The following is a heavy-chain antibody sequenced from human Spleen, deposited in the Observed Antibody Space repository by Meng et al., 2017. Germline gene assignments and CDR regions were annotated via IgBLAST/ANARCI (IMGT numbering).Heavy chain of an antibody. J-gene: IGHJ4*02. CDR2: ISYDGSNK. V-gene: IGHV3-30-3*01. CDR3: AVGRGYSSGWYGATGY. D-gene: IGHD6-19*01. Sequence: QVQLVESGGGVVQPGRSLRLSCAASGFTFSSYAMHWVRQAPGKGLEWVAVISYDGSNKYYADSVKGRFTISRDNSKNTLYLQMNSLRAEDTAVYYCAVGRGYSSGWYGATGYWGQGTLVTVSS. CDR1: GFTFSSYA.